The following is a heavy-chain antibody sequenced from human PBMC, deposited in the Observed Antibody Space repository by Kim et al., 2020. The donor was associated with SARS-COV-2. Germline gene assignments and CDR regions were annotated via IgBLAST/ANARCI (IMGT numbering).Heavy chain of an antibody. J-gene: IGHJ6*02. Sequence: KFQGRVTITRDTSASTAYMEVSSLRSEDTAVYYCARVVVAAAGGYHGLDVWGQGTTVTVSS. CDR3: ARVVVAAAGGYHGLDV. D-gene: IGHD2-15*01. V-gene: IGHV1-3*01.